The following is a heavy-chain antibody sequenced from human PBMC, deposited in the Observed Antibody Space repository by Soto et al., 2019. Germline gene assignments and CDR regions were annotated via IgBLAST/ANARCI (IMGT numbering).Heavy chain of an antibody. V-gene: IGHV3-7*03. CDR1: GFRFSLFW. Sequence: VSLRLSCAASGFRFSLFWMSWVRQTPGKGLEWVANINEDGSEKFFADSVKGRFTISRDNAKNSLSLQMNSLTADDTAVYYCARTGWPQSSYYFDYWGQGTLVTVSS. D-gene: IGHD3-16*01. J-gene: IGHJ4*02. CDR2: INEDGSEK. CDR3: ARTGWPQSSYYFDY.